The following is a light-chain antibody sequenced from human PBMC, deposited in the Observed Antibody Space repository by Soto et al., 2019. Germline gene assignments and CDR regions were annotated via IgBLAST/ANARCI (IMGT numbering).Light chain of an antibody. CDR3: QQYNSYPIT. J-gene: IGKJ5*01. CDR1: QSISSW. CDR2: KAS. V-gene: IGKV1-5*03. Sequence: DIQMTQSPPTLSASAGDRVTITCRASQSISSWLAWYQQKPGKAPKLLIYKASSLESGVPSRFSGSGSGTEFTLTISSLQPDDFATYYCQQYNSYPITFGQGTRLENK.